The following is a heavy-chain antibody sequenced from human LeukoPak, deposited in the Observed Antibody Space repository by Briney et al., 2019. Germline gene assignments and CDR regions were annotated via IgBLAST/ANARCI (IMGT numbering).Heavy chain of an antibody. CDR1: GGSISSYY. J-gene: IGHJ5*02. CDR3: ARDLGYGSVWFDP. V-gene: IGHV4-4*07. CDR2: IYASGST. D-gene: IGHD3-10*01. Sequence: PSETLSLICTVSGGSISSYYWSWIRQPAGKGLEWIGRIYASGSTNYNPSLKSRVTISVDTSKNQFSLKLSSVTAADTAVYYCARDLGYGSVWFDPWGQGTLVTVSS.